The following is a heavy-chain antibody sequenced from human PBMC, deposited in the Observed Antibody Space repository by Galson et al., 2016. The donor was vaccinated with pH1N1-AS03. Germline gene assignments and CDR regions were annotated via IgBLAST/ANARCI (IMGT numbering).Heavy chain of an antibody. CDR1: GFTFSNFG. CDR3: AKDLNGYYESSGFFDY. Sequence: SLRLSCAASGFTFSNFGMHWVRQAPGKGLEWVAVISYDGNYKHYGDSVKGRFTISRDNSRNTVYLQMNSLRAEDTAMFYCAKDLNGYYESSGFFDYWGQGTLVTVSS. J-gene: IGHJ4*02. V-gene: IGHV3-30*18. CDR2: ISYDGNYK. D-gene: IGHD3-22*01.